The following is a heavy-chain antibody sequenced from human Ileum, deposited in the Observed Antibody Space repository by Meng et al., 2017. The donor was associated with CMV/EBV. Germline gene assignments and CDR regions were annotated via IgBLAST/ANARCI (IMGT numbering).Heavy chain of an antibody. V-gene: IGHV4-4*07. CDR2: IYTSGST. Sequence: GPPQESGPGRAKPSEPLSLTCTVSRGSISSDYWSWIRQPAGKGLEWIGRIYTSGSTNYNPSLKSRVTMSVDTSKTQFSLKLSSVTAADTAVYYCARGPYSSSWSSFDYWGQGTLVTVSS. CDR1: RGSISSDY. CDR3: ARGPYSSSWSSFDY. J-gene: IGHJ4*02. D-gene: IGHD6-13*01.